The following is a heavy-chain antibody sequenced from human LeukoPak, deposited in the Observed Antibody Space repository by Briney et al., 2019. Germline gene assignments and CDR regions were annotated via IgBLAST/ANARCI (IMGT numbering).Heavy chain of an antibody. CDR1: GLHFSGTA. Sequence: GGSLRLSCAASGLHFSGTAMSWVRQAPGKGLEWVSAISHDGMNAYYADSVKGRFTISRDNSKKTVSLEMSSLTAADTGVYYCAKDGAQYSSGPECDPRGQGALVTVS. CDR2: ISHDGMNA. D-gene: IGHD6-19*01. V-gene: IGHV3-23*01. J-gene: IGHJ5*02. CDR3: AKDGAQYSSGPECDP.